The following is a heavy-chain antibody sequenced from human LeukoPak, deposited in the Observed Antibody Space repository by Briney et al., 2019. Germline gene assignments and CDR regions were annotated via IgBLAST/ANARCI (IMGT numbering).Heavy chain of an antibody. CDR1: GYTHTELS. Sequence: EASVKVSCKVSGYTHTELSMHWVRQAPGKGLEWTGGFDPEDGETIYAQKFQGRVTMTEDTSTDTAYMELSSLRSEDTAVYYCATAPNYYDSSGYYYFDYWGQGTLVTVSS. V-gene: IGHV1-24*01. J-gene: IGHJ4*02. CDR2: FDPEDGET. CDR3: ATAPNYYDSSGYYYFDY. D-gene: IGHD3-22*01.